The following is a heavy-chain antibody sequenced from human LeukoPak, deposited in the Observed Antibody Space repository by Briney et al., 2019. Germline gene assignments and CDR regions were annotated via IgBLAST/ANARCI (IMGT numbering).Heavy chain of an antibody. D-gene: IGHD3-3*01. CDR1: GFTFDDYA. V-gene: IGHV3-9*01. CDR2: ISWNSGSI. CDR3: ARVQRFLAYMDV. J-gene: IGHJ6*03. Sequence: PGRSLRLSCAASGFTFDDYAMHWVRQAPGKGLEWVSGISWNSGSIGYADSVKGRFTISRDNAKNSLYLQMNSLRAEDTAVYYCARVQRFLAYMDVWGKGTTVTVSS.